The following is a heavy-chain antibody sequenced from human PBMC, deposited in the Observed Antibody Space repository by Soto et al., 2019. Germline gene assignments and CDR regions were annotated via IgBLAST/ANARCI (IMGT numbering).Heavy chain of an antibody. CDR3: ASVYCSSTSCYLLGSWFDP. D-gene: IGHD2-2*01. V-gene: IGHV4-31*03. CDR2: IYYSGST. Sequence: SETLSLTCTVSGGSTSSGGYYWSWIRQHPGKGLEWIGYIYYSGSTYYNPSLKSRVTISVDTSKNQFSLKLSPVTAADTAVYYCASVYCSSTSCYLLGSWFDPWGQGTLVTVSS. J-gene: IGHJ5*02. CDR1: GGSTSSGGYY.